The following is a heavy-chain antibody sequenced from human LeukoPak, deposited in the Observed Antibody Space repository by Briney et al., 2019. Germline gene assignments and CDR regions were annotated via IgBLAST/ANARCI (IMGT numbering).Heavy chain of an antibody. CDR2: IFHSGST. V-gene: IGHV4-38-2*01. CDR3: ARTGKSGSDY. D-gene: IGHD1-26*01. J-gene: IGHJ4*02. CDR1: CYSISRGYY. Sequence: ADTVSLTHAVSCYSISRGYYWGLIRQPPGKGLEWIGGIFHSGSTYYNPSLKSPVPISVDPFTNQFSLKPTSVTATEPALFYRARTGKSGSDYWGQGTLVTVSS.